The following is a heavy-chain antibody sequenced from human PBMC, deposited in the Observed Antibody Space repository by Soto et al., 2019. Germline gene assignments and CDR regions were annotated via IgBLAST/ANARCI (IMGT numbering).Heavy chain of an antibody. V-gene: IGHV1-69*12. CDR2: IIRIFGTP. CDR3: ARQGSNEYYYYGMDV. CDR1: GGTFSSYA. Sequence: QVQVVLSGAEVKKPGSSVKVSCKASGGTFSSYAINWVRQAPGQGLEWMGGIIRIFGTPDYAQRFQGRVTITADESTSTAYMELSSLRSEDTAVYYCARQGSNEYYYYGMDVWGQGTTVTVSS. J-gene: IGHJ6*02. D-gene: IGHD3-10*01.